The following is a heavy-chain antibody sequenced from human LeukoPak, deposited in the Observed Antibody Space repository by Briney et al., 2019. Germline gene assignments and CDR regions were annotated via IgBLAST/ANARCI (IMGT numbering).Heavy chain of an antibody. CDR3: ARRTPSSSWYAIDY. Sequence: ASVKVSCKASGYTFTSYAMNWVRQAPGQGLERMGWINTNTGNPTYAQGFTGRFVFSLDTSVSTAYLQISSLKAEDTAVYYCARRTPSSSWYAIDYWGQGTLVTVSS. V-gene: IGHV7-4-1*02. J-gene: IGHJ4*02. D-gene: IGHD6-13*01. CDR2: INTNTGNP. CDR1: GYTFTSYA.